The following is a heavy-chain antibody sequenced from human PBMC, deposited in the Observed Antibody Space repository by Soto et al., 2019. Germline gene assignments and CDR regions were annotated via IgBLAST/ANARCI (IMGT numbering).Heavy chain of an antibody. V-gene: IGHV1-69*06. Sequence: QVQLVQSGAEVKKPGSSVKVSCKASGGTFSSYAISWVRQAPGQGLEWMGGIIPIFGTANYAQKFQGRVTITADKSTNTSYMELSSLRSEDTAVYYCARARSYYDSSGYYYSYFDYWGQGTLVTVSS. J-gene: IGHJ4*02. CDR2: IIPIFGTA. CDR3: ARARSYYDSSGYYYSYFDY. D-gene: IGHD3-22*01. CDR1: GGTFSSYA.